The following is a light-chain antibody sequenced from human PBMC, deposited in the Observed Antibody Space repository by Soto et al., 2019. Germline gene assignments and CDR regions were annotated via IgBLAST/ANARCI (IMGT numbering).Light chain of an antibody. CDR1: QNISTY. Sequence: DLQMTQSPSSLSASVGDRVTITCRASQNISTYLNWYQQKPGKAPKLLIFGAARLHSGVPSRFSGSGSGTDFTLTISSLKPEDFANYYCQQSYSTPRGLTFGGGTKVDIK. CDR3: QQSYSTPRGLT. V-gene: IGKV1-39*01. J-gene: IGKJ4*01. CDR2: GAA.